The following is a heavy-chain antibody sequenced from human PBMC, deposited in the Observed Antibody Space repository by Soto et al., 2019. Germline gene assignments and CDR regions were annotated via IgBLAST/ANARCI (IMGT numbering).Heavy chain of an antibody. CDR1: GGSFSGYY. J-gene: IGHJ5*02. CDR2: INHSGST. CDR3: ARAHVPPHTYYYDSSGTRRWFDT. D-gene: IGHD3-22*01. Sequence: LSLTCAVYGGSFSGYYWSWIRQPPGKGLEWIGEINHSGSTNYNPSLKSRVTISVDTSKNQFSLKLSSVTAADTAVYYCARAHVPPHTYYYDSSGTRRWFDTWGQGTLVTVSS. V-gene: IGHV4-34*01.